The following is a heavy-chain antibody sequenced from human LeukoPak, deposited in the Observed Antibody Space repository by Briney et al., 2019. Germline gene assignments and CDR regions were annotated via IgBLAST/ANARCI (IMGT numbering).Heavy chain of an antibody. J-gene: IGHJ4*02. Sequence: GRSLRLSCVASGFTFSSYGIHWVRQAPGKWLEWVALIWYDGSKKYYADSVKGRFTISRDNSKNTLYLQMYSLRDEDTAVYYCAKALLLSDRAYYFDYWGQGTLVTVSS. CDR2: IWYDGSKK. D-gene: IGHD1-26*01. CDR3: AKALLLSDRAYYFDY. CDR1: GFTFSSYG. V-gene: IGHV3-33*06.